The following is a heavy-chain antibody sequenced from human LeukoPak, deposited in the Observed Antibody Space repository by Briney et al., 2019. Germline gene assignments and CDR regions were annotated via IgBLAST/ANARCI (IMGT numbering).Heavy chain of an antibody. V-gene: IGHV1-69*04. Sequence: GSSVKVSCKASGGTFSSYAIIWVRQAPGQGLEWMGRIIPILGIANYAQKFQGRVTITADKSTSTAYMELSSLRSEDTAVYYCAEQRITIFGVVSIGSPFDYWGQGTLVTVSS. CDR1: GGTFSSYA. CDR2: IIPILGIA. D-gene: IGHD3-3*01. CDR3: AEQRITIFGVVSIGSPFDY. J-gene: IGHJ4*02.